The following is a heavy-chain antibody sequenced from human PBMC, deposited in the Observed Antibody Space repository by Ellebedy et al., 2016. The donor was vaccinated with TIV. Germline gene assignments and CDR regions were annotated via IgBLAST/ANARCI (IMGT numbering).Heavy chain of an antibody. CDR1: GSSIMRSGHY. CDR3: ATSAAIDAFDI. J-gene: IGHJ3*02. V-gene: IGHV4-39*02. CDR2: LYFSGST. Sequence: SETLSLTXSVSGSSIMRSGHYCTRICQPPCKGTACIGCLYFSGSTWYNPSLKSRVTISVDTSKSLFSLRLRSVTASDTAVYYCATSAAIDAFDIWGQGTMVTVSS. D-gene: IGHD6-25*01.